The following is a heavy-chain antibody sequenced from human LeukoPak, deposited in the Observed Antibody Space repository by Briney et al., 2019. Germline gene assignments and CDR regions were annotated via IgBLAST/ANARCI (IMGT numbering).Heavy chain of an antibody. CDR3: VGYYYGSGSYHNYPNFDY. D-gene: IGHD3-10*01. Sequence: SETLSLTCAVYGGSFSGHYGSWIRQPPGKGLEWIGEINHRGSTNYHPSLKSRVTISGDTSKNQFSLKLSSVTAADTAVYYCVGYYYGSGSYHNYPNFDYWGQGPLVTVSS. J-gene: IGHJ4*02. CDR1: GGSFSGHY. V-gene: IGHV4-34*01. CDR2: INHRGST.